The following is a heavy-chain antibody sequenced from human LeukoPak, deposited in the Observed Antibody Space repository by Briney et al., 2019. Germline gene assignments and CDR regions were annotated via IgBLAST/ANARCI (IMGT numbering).Heavy chain of an antibody. CDR3: ARTRYDILTGYYVWGFDY. V-gene: IGHV4-59*08. D-gene: IGHD3-9*01. J-gene: IGHJ4*02. Sequence: SEALSLTCTVSGGSMSRYYWSWMRQTPGKGLEYIGYIYYSGSTNYNPSLKSRVIISVHTSNNQFSLKLSSVTAADTAVYYCARTRYDILTGYYVWGFDYWGQGTLVTVSS. CDR1: GGSMSRYY. CDR2: IYYSGST.